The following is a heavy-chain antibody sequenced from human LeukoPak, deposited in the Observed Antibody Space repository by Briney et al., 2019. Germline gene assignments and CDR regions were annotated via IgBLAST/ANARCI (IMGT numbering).Heavy chain of an antibody. D-gene: IGHD3-9*01. CDR2: INPKSGRT. Sequence: VSASCKLSASTFTRFEVNWVRPVAGHGLEWMGWINPKSGRTNYAQKFQGRVSMTRDTSISTAYMELSRLRSDDTAVYYCARGTIGDILTGYWYEDWFDPWGQGTLVTVSS. CDR1: ASTFTRFE. J-gene: IGHJ5*02. CDR3: ARGTIGDILTGYWYEDWFDP. V-gene: IGHV1-2*02.